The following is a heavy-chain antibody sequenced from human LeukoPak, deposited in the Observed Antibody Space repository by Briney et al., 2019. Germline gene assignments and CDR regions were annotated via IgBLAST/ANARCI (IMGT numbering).Heavy chain of an antibody. J-gene: IGHJ5*02. CDR2: IYHSGST. V-gene: IGHV4-38-2*02. CDR1: GYSISSGYY. CDR3: ARGHWFDP. Sequence: SETLSLTCTVSGYSISSGYYWGWIRQPPGKGLEWIGSIYHSGSTNYNPSLKSRVTISVDTSKNQFSLKLSSVTAADTAVYYCARGHWFDPWGQGTLVTVSS.